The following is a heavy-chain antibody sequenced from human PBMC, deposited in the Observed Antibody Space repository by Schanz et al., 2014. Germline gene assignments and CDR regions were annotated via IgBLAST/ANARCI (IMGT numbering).Heavy chain of an antibody. V-gene: IGHV1-69*04. CDR3: ARETTIITGGAFDV. D-gene: IGHD3-9*01. CDR2: IIPILDKT. Sequence: QLMQSGSEVRKPGASVKVSCKASGYIFGSHGMTWVRQAPGQGLEWMGRIIPILDKTNYAQKFQGRVTMTADKSTSTVYMELRNVRYDDTAMYYCARETTIITGGAFDVWGQGTMVTVSS. CDR1: GYIFGSHG. J-gene: IGHJ3*01.